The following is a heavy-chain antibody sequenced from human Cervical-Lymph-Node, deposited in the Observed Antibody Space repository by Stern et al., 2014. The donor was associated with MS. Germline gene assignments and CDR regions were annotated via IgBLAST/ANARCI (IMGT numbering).Heavy chain of an antibody. J-gene: IGHJ5*02. V-gene: IGHV4-59*01. D-gene: IGHD5-12*01. CDR1: GGSITNDY. CDR3: ARGAWRLPDS. CDR2: FYDSGST. Sequence: QVQLQESGPGLVKPSETLSLTCTVSGGSITNDYWSWYRQPPGKGLEWIGYFYDSGSTNYNPSLKGRVSISADSSRNQFSLNLRSVTAADTAVYYCARGAWRLPDSWGQGTLVTVSS.